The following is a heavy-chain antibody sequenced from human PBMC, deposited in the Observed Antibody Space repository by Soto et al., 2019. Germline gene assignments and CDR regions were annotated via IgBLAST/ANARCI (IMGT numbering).Heavy chain of an antibody. Sequence: ASLKVSCNASGDTFASFFFSWVLQSPGQGLEWLGWISAYNGNTHYAQKVRDRVTLTTDTSTNTAYMELRSLTSDDTAVYYCARDQESITDRILQYWGQGTRVTVSS. V-gene: IGHV1-18*01. CDR1: GDTFASFF. CDR3: ARDQESITDRILQY. J-gene: IGHJ4*02. CDR2: ISAYNGNT. D-gene: IGHD3-10*01.